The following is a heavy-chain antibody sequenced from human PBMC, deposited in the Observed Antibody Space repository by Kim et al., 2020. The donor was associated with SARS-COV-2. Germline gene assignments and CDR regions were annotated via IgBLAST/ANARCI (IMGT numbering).Heavy chain of an antibody. CDR2: IRSKAYGGTT. D-gene: IGHD1-1*01. CDR3: TRERRYGNWNDFDY. V-gene: IGHV3-49*03. CDR1: GFTFGDYA. J-gene: IGHJ4*02. Sequence: GGSLRLSCTASGFTFGDYAMSWFRQAPGKGLEWVGFIRSKAYGGTTEYAASVKGRFTISRDDSKSIAYLQMNSLKTEDTAVYYCTRERRYGNWNDFDYWGQGTLVTVSS.